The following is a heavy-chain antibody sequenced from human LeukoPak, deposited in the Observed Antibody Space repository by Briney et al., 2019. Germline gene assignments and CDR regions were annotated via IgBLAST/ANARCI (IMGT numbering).Heavy chain of an antibody. D-gene: IGHD1-26*01. CDR1: GYTFTNYA. Sequence: ASVKVSCKASGYTFTNYAMHWVRQAPGQRLEWMGWINAGNGNTKYSQEFQGRVTITRDTSASTAYMELSSLRSEDMAMYYCARGSGGSLGIWGQGTMVTVSS. V-gene: IGHV1-3*03. J-gene: IGHJ3*02. CDR3: ARGSGGSLGI. CDR2: INAGNGNT.